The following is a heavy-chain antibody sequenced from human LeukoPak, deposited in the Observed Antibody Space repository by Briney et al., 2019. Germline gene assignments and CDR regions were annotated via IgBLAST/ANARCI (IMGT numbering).Heavy chain of an antibody. J-gene: IGHJ4*02. Sequence: GESLKISCKGSGYSFTSYWIGWLRQMPGKGLEWMGIIYPGDSDTRYSPSFQGQVTISADKSISTAYLQWSSLKASDTAMYYCARQDAYYYDSSGYYYFDYWGQGTLVTVSS. CDR2: IYPGDSDT. CDR3: ARQDAYYYDSSGYYYFDY. CDR1: GYSFTSYW. D-gene: IGHD3-22*01. V-gene: IGHV5-51*01.